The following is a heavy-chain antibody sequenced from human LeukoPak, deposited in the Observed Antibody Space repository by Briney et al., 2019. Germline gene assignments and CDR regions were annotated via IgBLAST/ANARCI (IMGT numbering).Heavy chain of an antibody. CDR3: ARAVVTDAFDI. J-gene: IGHJ3*02. CDR2: ISWNSGSI. CDR1: GFTFDDYA. D-gene: IGHD3-22*01. V-gene: IGHV3-9*01. Sequence: GGSLRLSCAASGFTFDDYAMHWVRQAPGKGLEWVSGISWNSGSIGYADSVKGRFTISRDNAKNSLYLQMNSLRAEDTAVYYCARAVVTDAFDIWGQGTMVTVSS.